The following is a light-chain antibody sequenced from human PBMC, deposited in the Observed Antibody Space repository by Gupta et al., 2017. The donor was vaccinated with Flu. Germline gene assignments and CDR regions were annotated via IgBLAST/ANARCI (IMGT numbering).Light chain of an antibody. Sequence: EIVLTQSPATLSLSPGERATLSCRASQSVSSYLAWYQQKPGQAPRLLIYDASNRAPGIPARFSGSGYGTDLTLTISSREQEDFAGYYCQHRSNWPPLTFGGGTKVEIK. V-gene: IGKV3-11*01. CDR1: QSVSSY. CDR3: QHRSNWPPLT. CDR2: DAS. J-gene: IGKJ4*01.